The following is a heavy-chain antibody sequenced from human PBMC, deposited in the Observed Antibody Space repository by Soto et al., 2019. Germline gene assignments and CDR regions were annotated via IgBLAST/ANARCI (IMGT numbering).Heavy chain of an antibody. J-gene: IGHJ6*02. V-gene: IGHV4-39*01. Sequence: SETLSLTCTVSCGSISSSSYYWGWIRQPPGKGLEWIGSIYYSGSTYYNPSLKSRVTISVDTSKNQFSLKLSSVTAADTAVYYCASFYDSSGPIGLGDYYGMDVWGQGTTVTVSS. CDR3: ASFYDSSGPIGLGDYYGMDV. D-gene: IGHD3-22*01. CDR1: CGSISSSSYY. CDR2: IYYSGST.